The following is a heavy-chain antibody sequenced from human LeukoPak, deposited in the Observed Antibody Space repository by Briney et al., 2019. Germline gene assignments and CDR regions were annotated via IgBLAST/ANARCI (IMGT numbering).Heavy chain of an antibody. CDR1: GYRFTNYW. D-gene: IGHD2-2*01. Sequence: GESLKISCKGSGYRFTNYWIGWVRQMPGKGLEWMGIIYPGDSDTRYSPSFQGQVTISADKPISTAYLQWSSLKASDTAMYYCARAPYCSSTSCPSPYYYYYMDVWGKGTTVTVSS. J-gene: IGHJ6*03. V-gene: IGHV5-51*04. CDR3: ARAPYCSSTSCPSPYYYYYMDV. CDR2: IYPGDSDT.